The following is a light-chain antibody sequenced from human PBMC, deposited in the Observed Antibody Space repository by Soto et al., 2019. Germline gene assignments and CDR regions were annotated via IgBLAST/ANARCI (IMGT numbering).Light chain of an antibody. CDR1: SSDFGGYNY. J-gene: IGLJ1*01. Sequence: QSVLTQPPSASGSPGQSVTISCTGTSSDFGGYNYVSWYQQHPGKAPKLMIYEVSKRPSGVPDRFSGSESGNTASLTVSGLQAEDEADYYCSSYAGSNNLYVFGTGTKVTVL. CDR3: SSYAGSNNLYV. V-gene: IGLV2-8*01. CDR2: EVS.